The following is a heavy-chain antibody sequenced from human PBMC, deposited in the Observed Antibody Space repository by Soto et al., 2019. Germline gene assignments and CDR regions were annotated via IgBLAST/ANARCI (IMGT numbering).Heavy chain of an antibody. CDR3: AREHCRGGSCYPGGYYYYGMDV. CDR1: GGTFSSYA. CDR2: IIPIFGTA. J-gene: IGHJ6*02. V-gene: IGHV1-69*06. D-gene: IGHD2-15*01. Sequence: QVQLVQSGAEVKKPGSSVKVSCKASGGTFSSYAISWVRQAPGQGLEWMGGIIPIFGTANYAQKFQGRVTITADKSTSTAYMELSSLRSEDTAVYYCAREHCRGGSCYPGGYYYYGMDVWGQGTTVTVSS.